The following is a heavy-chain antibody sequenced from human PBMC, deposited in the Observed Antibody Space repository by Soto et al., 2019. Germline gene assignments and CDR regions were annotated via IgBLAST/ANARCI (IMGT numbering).Heavy chain of an antibody. CDR2: IWYDGSNK. CDR1: GFTFSSYG. CDR3: ASLRFLDTCFAY. D-gene: IGHD3-3*01. V-gene: IGHV3-33*01. J-gene: IGHJ4*02. Sequence: QVQLVESGGGVVQPGRSLRLSCAASGFTFSSYGMHWVRQAPGKGLEWVAVIWYDGSNKYYADSVKGRFTISRDNSTNPLSLQKNSLRAEDTAVYYCASLRFLDTCFAYGGQGTLVTVSS.